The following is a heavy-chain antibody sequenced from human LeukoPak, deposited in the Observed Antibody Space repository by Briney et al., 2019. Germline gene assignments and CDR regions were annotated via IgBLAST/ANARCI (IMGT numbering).Heavy chain of an antibody. CDR1: GYTFTSYD. CDR3: ARDKRSYYDFWSGSPNGFDP. D-gene: IGHD3-3*01. Sequence: ASVKVSCKASGYTFTSYDISWVRQAPGQGLEWMGWISAYNGNTNYAQKLQGRVTMTTDTSTSTAYMELRSLRSDDTAVYYCARDKRSYYDFWSGSPNGFDPWGQGTLVTVSS. V-gene: IGHV1-18*01. CDR2: ISAYNGNT. J-gene: IGHJ5*02.